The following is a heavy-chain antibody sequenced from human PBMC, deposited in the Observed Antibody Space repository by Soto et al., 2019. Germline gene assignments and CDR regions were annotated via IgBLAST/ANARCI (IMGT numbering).Heavy chain of an antibody. CDR1: GFTFSSYE. Sequence: PGGSLRLSCAASGFTFSSYEMNWVRQAPGKGLEWVSYISSSGSTIYYADSVKGRFTISRDNAKNSLYLQMNSLRAEDTAVYYCARIGIAYYYDSSEGYDYWGQGTLVTVSS. D-gene: IGHD3-22*01. V-gene: IGHV3-48*03. J-gene: IGHJ4*02. CDR2: ISSSGSTI. CDR3: ARIGIAYYYDSSEGYDY.